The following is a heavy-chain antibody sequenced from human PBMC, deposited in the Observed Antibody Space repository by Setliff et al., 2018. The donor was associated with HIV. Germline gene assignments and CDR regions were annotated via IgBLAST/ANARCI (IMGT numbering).Heavy chain of an antibody. J-gene: IGHJ3*02. D-gene: IGHD4-17*01. CDR2: ISSSSSYI. CDR3: ARDPTARGDAFDI. Sequence: GSLRLSCEASGFTLKSYSINWVRQAPGQGLEWVSSISSSSSYIYYADSVKGRFTISRDNAKNSLFLQMNSLRAEDTAVYYCARDPTARGDAFDIWGQGIMVTVSS. CDR1: GFTLKSYS. V-gene: IGHV3-21*01.